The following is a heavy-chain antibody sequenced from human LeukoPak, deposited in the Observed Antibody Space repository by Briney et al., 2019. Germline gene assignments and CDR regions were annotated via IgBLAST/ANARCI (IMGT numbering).Heavy chain of an antibody. D-gene: IGHD1-26*01. Sequence: TASETLSLTCTVSGGSISSYYWTWIRQPPGKGLEWIGDIYITGSTNYNPYLKRRVTMSVDTSKNQFSLRLSSVTAADTAVYYRARVRIGETSYDASDVWGLGTMVTVSS. J-gene: IGHJ3*01. CDR3: ARVRIGETSYDASDV. CDR2: IYITGST. V-gene: IGHV4-59*13. CDR1: GGSISSYY.